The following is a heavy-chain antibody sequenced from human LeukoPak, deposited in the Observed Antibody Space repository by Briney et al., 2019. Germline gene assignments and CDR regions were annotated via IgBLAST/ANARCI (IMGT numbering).Heavy chain of an antibody. CDR1: GFTVSSNF. J-gene: IGHJ4*02. V-gene: IGHV3-53*01. CDR3: ARRAGAYSHPYDY. Sequence: PGRSLRLSCAASGFTVSSNFLSWVRQAPGKGLEWVSVIYSGGITYYADYVMGRFSISSENSTNTLSLQLISRRAEDTAVYYSARRAGAYSHPYDYWGQGTLVTDSS. CDR2: IYSGGIT. D-gene: IGHD4/OR15-4a*01.